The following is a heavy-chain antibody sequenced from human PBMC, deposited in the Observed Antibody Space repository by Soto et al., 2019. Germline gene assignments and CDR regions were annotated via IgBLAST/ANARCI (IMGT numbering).Heavy chain of an antibody. D-gene: IGHD3-10*01. CDR3: ARDKITGLFDY. V-gene: IGHV4-34*01. Sequence: SETLSLTCAVYGGSFSGYYWTWIRQPPGTGLEWIGEINHSGSTNYNPSLKSRVTISVDTSKNQFSLKLTSVTAADTDVYYCARDKITGLFDYWGKGTLVPVS. CDR2: INHSGST. J-gene: IGHJ4*02. CDR1: GGSFSGYY.